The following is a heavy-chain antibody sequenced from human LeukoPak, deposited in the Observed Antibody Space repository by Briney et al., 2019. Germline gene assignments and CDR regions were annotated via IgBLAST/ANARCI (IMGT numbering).Heavy chain of an antibody. CDR1: GGSISSSNW. J-gene: IGHJ4*02. CDR2: IFHSGGT. V-gene: IGHV4-4*02. D-gene: IGHD3-22*01. CDR3: ARVLSGSNFDY. Sequence: PSETLSLTCAVSGGSISSSNWWSWVRQPPEKGLEWIGEIFHSGGTNHNPSLKSRVTISVDKPKNQFSLKLSSVTAADTAVYYCARVLSGSNFDYWGQGTLVTVSS.